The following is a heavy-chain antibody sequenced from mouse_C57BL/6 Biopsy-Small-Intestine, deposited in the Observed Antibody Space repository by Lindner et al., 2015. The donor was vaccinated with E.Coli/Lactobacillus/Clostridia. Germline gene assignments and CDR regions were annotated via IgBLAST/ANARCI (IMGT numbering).Heavy chain of an antibody. CDR3: ARGDYGSSPHYFDY. V-gene: IGHV1-42*01. D-gene: IGHD1-1*01. J-gene: IGHJ2*01. Sequence: VQLQESGPDLVKPGASVKISCKASGYSFTAYYMNWVKQSPEKSLEWIGEINPSTGGTTYNQKFRAKATMTVDKSSNTAYMQLRSLTSEDSAVYFCARGDYGSSPHYFDYWGQGTTLTVSS. CDR1: GYSFTAYY. CDR2: INPSTGGT.